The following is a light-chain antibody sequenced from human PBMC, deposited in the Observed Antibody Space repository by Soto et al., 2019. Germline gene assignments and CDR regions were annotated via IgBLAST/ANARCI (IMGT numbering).Light chain of an antibody. CDR3: MQPLQTPWT. Sequence: DIVMTQSPLSLHVTPGEPASISCRSSQSLLHSNGYNYLDWYLQKPGQSPQVLIYLGSNRASGVPDRFSGSGSGTDFTLKISRVEAEDVGVYYCMQPLQTPWTFGQGTKVEIK. CDR1: QSLLHSNGYNY. V-gene: IGKV2-28*01. J-gene: IGKJ1*01. CDR2: LGS.